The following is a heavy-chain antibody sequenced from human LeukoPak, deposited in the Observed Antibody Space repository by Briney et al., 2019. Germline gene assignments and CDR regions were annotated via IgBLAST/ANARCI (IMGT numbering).Heavy chain of an antibody. CDR3: AKGAYRNYYDSTVGGYYGIDV. V-gene: IGHV3-43*01. J-gene: IGHJ6*02. CDR2: ISWDGGST. Sequence: GGSLRLSCAASGFTFDDYTMHWVRQAPGKGLEWVSLISWDGGSTYYADSVKGRFTISRDNSKNSLYLQMNSLRTEDTALYYCAKGAYRNYYDSTVGGYYGIDVWGQGTTVTVSS. CDR1: GFTFDDYT. D-gene: IGHD3-22*01.